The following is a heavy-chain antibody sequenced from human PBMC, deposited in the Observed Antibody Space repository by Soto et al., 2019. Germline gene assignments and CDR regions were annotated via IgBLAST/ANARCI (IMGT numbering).Heavy chain of an antibody. CDR1: CYTFTSYL. J-gene: IGHJ6*02. Sequence: ASVKVSFKASCYTFTSYLSSWVRQDHGQGLEGMGWISAYNGNTNYAQKLQGSVTMTTDTSTSTAYMELRSLISDDTAVYYCARLGYCSGGSCFRTDYYHHGMDVRGHRSPVTVFS. D-gene: IGHD2-15*01. CDR2: ISAYNGNT. CDR3: ARLGYCSGGSCFRTDYYHHGMDV. V-gene: IGHV1-18*01.